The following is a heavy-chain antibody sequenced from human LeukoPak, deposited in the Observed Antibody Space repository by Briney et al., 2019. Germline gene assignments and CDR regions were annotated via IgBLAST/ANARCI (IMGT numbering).Heavy chain of an antibody. V-gene: IGHV4-39*01. J-gene: IGHJ4*02. CDR3: ARQGGYSGYVNFDY. CDR2: IYYSGST. D-gene: IGHD5-12*01. Sequence: ASETLSLTCTVSGGSISSSSYYWGWIRQPPGKGLEWIGSIYYSGSTNYNPSLKSRVTISVDTSKNQFSLKLSSVTAADTAVYYCARQGGYSGYVNFDYWGQGTLVTVSS. CDR1: GGSISSSSYY.